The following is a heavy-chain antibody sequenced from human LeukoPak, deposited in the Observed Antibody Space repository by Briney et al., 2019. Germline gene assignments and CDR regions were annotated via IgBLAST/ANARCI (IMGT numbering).Heavy chain of an antibody. CDR1: GYTFTGYY. Sequence: GASVKVSCKASGYTFTGYYMHWVRQAPGQGLEWMGWINPNSGDTNYAQKFQGRVTMTRDTSISTAYMELTRLRSDDTAVYYCARGTRGHSGYDYFGFFDYWGQGTLVTVSS. CDR3: ARGTRGHSGYDYFGFFDY. J-gene: IGHJ4*02. CDR2: INPNSGDT. D-gene: IGHD5-12*01. V-gene: IGHV1-2*02.